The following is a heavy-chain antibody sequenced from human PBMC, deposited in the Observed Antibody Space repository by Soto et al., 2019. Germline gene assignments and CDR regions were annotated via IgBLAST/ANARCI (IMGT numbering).Heavy chain of an antibody. D-gene: IGHD3-3*01. CDR1: GGSISSYY. Sequence: SETLSLTCTVSGGSISSYYWSWIRQPPGKGLEWIGYIYYSGSTNYNPSLKSRVTISVDTSKNQFSLKLSSVTAADTAVYYCAGPSYDFWSGYFDYWGQGTLVTVSS. CDR3: AGPSYDFWSGYFDY. CDR2: IYYSGST. J-gene: IGHJ4*02. V-gene: IGHV4-59*08.